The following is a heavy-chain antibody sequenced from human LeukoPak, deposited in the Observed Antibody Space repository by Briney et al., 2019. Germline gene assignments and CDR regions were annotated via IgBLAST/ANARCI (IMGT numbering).Heavy chain of an antibody. CDR3: ARGHSGSYFLDY. Sequence: GGSLRLSCAASGFTFSSYEMNWVRQAPGKGLEWVSYISSSGSTIYYADSVKGRFTISRDNAKNSLYLQMNSLRAEDTAVYYCARGHSGSYFLDYWGQGTLVTVSS. D-gene: IGHD1-26*01. CDR1: GFTFSSYE. CDR2: ISSSGSTI. J-gene: IGHJ4*02. V-gene: IGHV3-48*03.